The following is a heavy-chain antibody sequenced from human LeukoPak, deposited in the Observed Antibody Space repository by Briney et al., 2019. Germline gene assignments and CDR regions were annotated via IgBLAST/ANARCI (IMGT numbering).Heavy chain of an antibody. CDR2: ISHRGRT. Sequence: SETLSLTCAVYGGSVSGYYWSWIRQPPEKGLEWIGEISHRGRTHYTPSLQSRGTMSVDTSKNQFALNLNSVTAADTAVYYCARVPLRCLEPFDYWGQGILVTVSS. CDR1: GGSVSGYY. V-gene: IGHV4-34*01. CDR3: ARVPLRCLEPFDY. J-gene: IGHJ4*02. D-gene: IGHD3-3*01.